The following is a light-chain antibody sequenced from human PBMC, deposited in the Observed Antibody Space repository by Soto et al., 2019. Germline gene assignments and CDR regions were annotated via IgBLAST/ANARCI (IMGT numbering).Light chain of an antibody. CDR1: QSVSSK. CDR3: LQDYGDSWT. Sequence: IVMTQSPATLSVSPGEIATLSCSASQSVSSKLSWYQQKPGQAPRLLIYGASTRATGIPARFSGSGSGTEFTLTISSLQSEDFASYYCLQDYGDSWTFGQGTKV. J-gene: IGKJ1*01. CDR2: GAS. V-gene: IGKV3-15*01.